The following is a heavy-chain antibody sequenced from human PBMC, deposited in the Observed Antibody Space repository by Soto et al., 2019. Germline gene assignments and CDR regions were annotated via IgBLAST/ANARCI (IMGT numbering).Heavy chain of an antibody. Sequence: VGSLRLSCAASGFGFTNSWMNWVRQAPGKGLEWVGRIKSKNDGGTTDYAAPVQGRFTISRDDSKTTIYLQMNSLKTEDTAVYYCTSAGQYCTSTTCKAYWGQGTPVTVSS. D-gene: IGHD2-2*01. CDR1: GFGFTNSW. V-gene: IGHV3-15*07. CDR2: IKSKNDGGTT. J-gene: IGHJ4*02. CDR3: TSAGQYCTSTTCKAY.